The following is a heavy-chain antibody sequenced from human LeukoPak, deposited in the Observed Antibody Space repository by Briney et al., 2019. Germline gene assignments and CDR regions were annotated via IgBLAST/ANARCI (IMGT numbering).Heavy chain of an antibody. V-gene: IGHV3-30-3*01. CDR2: ISYDGSNK. D-gene: IGHD2-15*01. Sequence: PGRSLRLSCAASGFTFSSYAMHWVRQAPGKGLEWVAVISYDGSNKYYADSVKGRFTISRDNSKNTLYLQMNSLRAEDTAVYYCARDHGSLGYCSGGSCSKDFQHWGQGTLVTVSS. J-gene: IGHJ1*01. CDR3: ARDHGSLGYCSGGSCSKDFQH. CDR1: GFTFSSYA.